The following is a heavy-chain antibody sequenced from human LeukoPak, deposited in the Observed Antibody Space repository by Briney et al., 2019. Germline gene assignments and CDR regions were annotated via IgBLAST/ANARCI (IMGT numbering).Heavy chain of an antibody. Sequence: GRSLRLSCAASGFTFSSYAMHWVRQAPGKGLEWVAVISYDGSNKYYADSVKGRFTISRDNSKNTLYLQMNSLRAEDTAVYYCARAPAYDFWSGAKSVWGQGTLVTVFS. J-gene: IGHJ4*02. CDR1: GFTFSSYA. D-gene: IGHD3-3*01. CDR3: ARAPAYDFWSGAKSV. CDR2: ISYDGSNK. V-gene: IGHV3-30-3*01.